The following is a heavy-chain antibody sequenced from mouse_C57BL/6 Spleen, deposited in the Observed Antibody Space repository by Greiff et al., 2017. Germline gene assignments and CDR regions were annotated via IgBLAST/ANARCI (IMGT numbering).Heavy chain of an antibody. Sequence: VQLQQSGPELVKPGASVKIPCKASGYTFTDYNMDWVKQSHGKSLEWIGDINPNNGCTIYNQKFKGKATLTVDKSSSTAYMELRSLTSEDTAVYYCERRDYYYGSRRSYAMDDWGQGTSVTVSS. V-gene: IGHV1-18*01. J-gene: IGHJ4*01. CDR1: GYTFTDYN. D-gene: IGHD1-1*01. CDR3: ERRDYYYGSRRSYAMDD. CDR2: INPNNGCT.